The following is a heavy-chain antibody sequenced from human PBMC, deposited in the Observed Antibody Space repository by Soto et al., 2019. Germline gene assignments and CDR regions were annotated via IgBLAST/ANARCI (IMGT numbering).Heavy chain of an antibody. CDR3: ARDGGGPYYYDRVWFDP. J-gene: IGHJ5*02. V-gene: IGHV1-18*01. D-gene: IGHD3-22*01. CDR2: ISAYNGNT. CDR1: GSTFTSYG. Sequence: AALKVSCNPSGSTFTSYGIICVRHSPGGGLELIGWISAYNGNTNYAQKLQGRVTMTTDTSTSTAYMELNSLRSEDTAVYYCARDGGGPYYYDRVWFDPWGQGTLVTVSS.